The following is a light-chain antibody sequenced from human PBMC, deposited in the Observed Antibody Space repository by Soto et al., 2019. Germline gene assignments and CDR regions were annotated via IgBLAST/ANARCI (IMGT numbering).Light chain of an antibody. J-gene: IGKJ2*01. CDR1: QSIXTE. CDR3: QQGHNWPLT. Sequence: EIVMTQSPATLSVSPGERATLSXRASQSIXTELAWYQQKPGQPPRLLIYSASTRATGVPARFTGSGSGSEFTLTISGLQSEDFAVYYCQQGHNWPLTFGQGTRLEI. CDR2: SAS. V-gene: IGKV3-15*01.